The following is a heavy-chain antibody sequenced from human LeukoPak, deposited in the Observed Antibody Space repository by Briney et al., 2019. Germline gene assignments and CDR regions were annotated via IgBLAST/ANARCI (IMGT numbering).Heavy chain of an antibody. CDR1: GYTFTSYN. CDR3: ARDPRRYGSGTYYFDY. D-gene: IGHD3-10*01. J-gene: IGHJ4*02. Sequence: VASVKVSCKASGYTFTSYNMNWVRQAPGQGLEWMGWISAHNGNTNYAQNFQGRVTMTTDTSTSTAYMELRSLRSDDTAVYYCARDPRRYGSGTYYFDYWGQGTLVTVSS. V-gene: IGHV1-18*04. CDR2: ISAHNGNT.